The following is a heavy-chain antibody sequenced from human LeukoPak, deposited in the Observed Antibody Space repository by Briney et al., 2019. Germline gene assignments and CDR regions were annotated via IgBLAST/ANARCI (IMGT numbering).Heavy chain of an antibody. D-gene: IGHD3-3*01. J-gene: IGHJ3*02. Sequence: PGGSLRLSCAASGFTFSSYAMSWVRQAPGKGLEWVSAISGSGGSTYYADSVKGRFTISRDNSKNTLYLQMNSLRAEDTAVYYCARVLRFLEWFDAFDIWGQGTMVTVSS. V-gene: IGHV3-23*01. CDR2: ISGSGGST. CDR3: ARVLRFLEWFDAFDI. CDR1: GFTFSSYA.